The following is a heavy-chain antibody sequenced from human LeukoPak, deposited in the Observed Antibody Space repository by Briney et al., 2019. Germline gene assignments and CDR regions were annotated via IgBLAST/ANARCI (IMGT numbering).Heavy chain of an antibody. Sequence: SETLSLTCTVSGGSISSGDYYWSWIRQPPGKGLEWIGYIYYSGSTYYNPSLKSRVTISVDTSKNQFSLKLSSVTAADTAVYYCARVKEYCSSTSCSKNFDYWGQGTLVTVSS. CDR3: ARVKEYCSSTSCSKNFDY. CDR1: GGSISSGDYY. CDR2: IYYSGST. J-gene: IGHJ4*02. D-gene: IGHD2-2*01. V-gene: IGHV4-30-4*08.